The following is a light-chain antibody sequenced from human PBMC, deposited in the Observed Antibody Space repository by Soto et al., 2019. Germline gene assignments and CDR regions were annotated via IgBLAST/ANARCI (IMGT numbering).Light chain of an antibody. J-gene: IGLJ1*01. CDR3: SSHGGSNNFYV. V-gene: IGLV2-8*01. CDR1: SSDIGAYNY. Sequence: QSVLTQPPSASGSPGQSLTISCTGTSSDIGAYNYVSWYQQHPGKAPNLMIYEVAKRPSGVPDRFSASRSGNTASLTVSGLQAEDEADYYCSSHGGSNNFYVFGTGTKLTVL. CDR2: EVA.